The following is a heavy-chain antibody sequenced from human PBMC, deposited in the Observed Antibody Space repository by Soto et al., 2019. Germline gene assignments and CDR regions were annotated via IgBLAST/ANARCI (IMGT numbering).Heavy chain of an antibody. CDR1: GGSISSSNW. V-gene: IGHV4-4*02. CDR3: ARVPNVDIVATTDAFDI. D-gene: IGHD5-12*01. CDR2: IYHSGST. J-gene: IGHJ3*02. Sequence: SETLSLTCAVSGGSISSSNWWSWVRQPPGKGLEWIGEIYHSGSTNYNPSLKSRVTISVDKSKNQFSLKLSSVTAADTAVYYCARVPNVDIVATTDAFDIWGKGTLVTVSS.